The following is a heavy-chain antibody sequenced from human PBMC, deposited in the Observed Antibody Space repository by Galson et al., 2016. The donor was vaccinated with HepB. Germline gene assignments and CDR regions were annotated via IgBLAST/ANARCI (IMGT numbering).Heavy chain of an antibody. CDR2: IYYTGST. Sequence: TLSLTCTVSGGSISSGVYYWSWIRQHPGKGLEWTGYIYYTGSTDCNPSLKSRVTISVDTSKNQFSLKLSSVTAADTAVYFCARDRSSGSGSFGYWGQGTLVTVSS. D-gene: IGHD3-10*01. CDR1: GGSISSGVYY. J-gene: IGHJ4*02. CDR3: ARDRSSGSGSFGY. V-gene: IGHV4-31*03.